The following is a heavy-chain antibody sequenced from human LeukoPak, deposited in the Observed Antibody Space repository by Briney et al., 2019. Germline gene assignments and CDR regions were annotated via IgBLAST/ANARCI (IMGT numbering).Heavy chain of an antibody. J-gene: IGHJ4*02. CDR1: GFTFSSYS. CDR3: ASSIAVAGTGY. V-gene: IGHV3-21*01. CDR2: ISSSSSYI. D-gene: IGHD6-19*01. Sequence: RGGSLRLSCAASGFTFSSYSMNWVRQAPGKGLEWVSSISSSSSYIYYADSVKGRFTISRDNAKNSLYLQMNSLRAEDTAVYYCASSIAVAGTGYWGQGTLVTVSS.